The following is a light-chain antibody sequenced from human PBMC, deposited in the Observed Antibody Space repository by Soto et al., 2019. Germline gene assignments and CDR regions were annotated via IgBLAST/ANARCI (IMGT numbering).Light chain of an antibody. CDR2: AAS. J-gene: IGKJ2*01. V-gene: IGKV1-39*01. CDR3: QQSHSIPYT. Sequence: DIQMTQSPSSLSASVGDRVTITCRASQTISSYLNWYQQKPGKASKLLIYAASSLQSVVPSRFSGSGSGTDFTLTISSLQPEDFATYYCQQSHSIPYTFGQGTKLEIK. CDR1: QTISSY.